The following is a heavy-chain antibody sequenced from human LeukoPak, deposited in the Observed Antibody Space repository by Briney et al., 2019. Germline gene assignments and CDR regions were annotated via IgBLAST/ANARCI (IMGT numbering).Heavy chain of an antibody. V-gene: IGHV4-39*07. CDR2: IYYSGST. D-gene: IGHD6-13*01. CDR1: GGSISSSSYY. Sequence: SETLSLTCTVSGGSISSSSYYWGWIRQPPGKGLEWIRSIYYSGSTYYNPSLKSRVTISVDTSKNQFSLKLSSVTAADTAVYYCARDLAAAGYFDYWGQGTLVTVSS. CDR3: ARDLAAAGYFDY. J-gene: IGHJ4*02.